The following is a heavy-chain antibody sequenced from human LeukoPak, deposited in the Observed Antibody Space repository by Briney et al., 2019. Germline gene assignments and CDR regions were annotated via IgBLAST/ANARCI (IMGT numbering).Heavy chain of an antibody. CDR3: ARTYPPSGSFPNYFAH. D-gene: IGHD1-26*01. Sequence: GGSLRLSCAASGFTFSTYRMNWIRQAPGKGLEWVSSISSSSGYIYYADSVKGRFTISRDNANHSLYLQMNSLSAEDTAVYYCARTYPPSGSFPNYFAHWGQGTLLTVSS. V-gene: IGHV3-21*01. CDR1: GFTFSTYR. CDR2: ISSSSGYI. J-gene: IGHJ4*02.